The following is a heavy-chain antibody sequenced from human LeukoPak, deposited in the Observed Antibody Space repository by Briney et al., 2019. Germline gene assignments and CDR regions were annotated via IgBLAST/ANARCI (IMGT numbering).Heavy chain of an antibody. CDR3: ARAGYSSSWFNNWFDP. CDR1: GGTFSSYA. V-gene: IGHV1-69*04. J-gene: IGHJ5*02. D-gene: IGHD6-13*01. CDR2: IIPIFGIA. Sequence: SVKVSCKASGGTFSSYAISWVRQAPGQGLEWMGRIIPIFGIANYAQKFQGRVTITADKSTSTAYMELSSLRSEDTAVYYCARAGYSSSWFNNWFDPWAREPWSPSPQ.